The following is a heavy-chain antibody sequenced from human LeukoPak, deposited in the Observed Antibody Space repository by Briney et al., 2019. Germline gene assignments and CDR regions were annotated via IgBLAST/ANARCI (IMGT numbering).Heavy chain of an antibody. Sequence: GESLKISCKGSGYSFPSHWIGWVRQMPGKGLEWMGIIYPGDSDTGYSPSFQGQVTISADKSISTAYLQWSSLRASDTAIYYCARLPLSGYNSGFFDYWGQGTLVAVSS. CDR3: ARLPLSGYNSGFFDY. CDR2: IYPGDSDT. J-gene: IGHJ4*02. D-gene: IGHD5-18*01. V-gene: IGHV5-51*01. CDR1: GYSFPSHW.